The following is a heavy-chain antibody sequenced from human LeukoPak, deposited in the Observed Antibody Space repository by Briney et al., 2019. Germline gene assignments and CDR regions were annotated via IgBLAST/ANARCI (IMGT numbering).Heavy chain of an antibody. CDR1: GYTLTELS. D-gene: IGHD6-13*01. CDR2: FDPEDGET. CDR3: ARDLGLSYSSSWSSTF. J-gene: IGHJ4*02. Sequence: ASVKVSCKVSGYTLTELSMHWVRQAPGKGLEWMGGFDPEDGETIYAQKLQGRVTMTTDTSTSTAYMELRSLRSDDTAVYYCARDLGLSYSSSWSSTFWGQGTLVTVSS. V-gene: IGHV1-24*01.